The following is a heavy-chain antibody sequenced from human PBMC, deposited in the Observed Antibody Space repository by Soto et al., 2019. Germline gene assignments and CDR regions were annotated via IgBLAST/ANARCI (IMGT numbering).Heavy chain of an antibody. CDR1: GGSISSGDYC. CDR3: ARSSGGWLDP. Sequence: SETLSLTCTVSGGSISSGDYCWSWIRQPPGKGLEWIGYIYYSGSTYYNPSLKSRVTISVDTSKNQFSLKLSSVTAADTAVYYCARSSGGWLDPWGQGTLVTVSS. V-gene: IGHV4-30-4*01. D-gene: IGHD3-10*01. J-gene: IGHJ5*02. CDR2: IYYSGST.